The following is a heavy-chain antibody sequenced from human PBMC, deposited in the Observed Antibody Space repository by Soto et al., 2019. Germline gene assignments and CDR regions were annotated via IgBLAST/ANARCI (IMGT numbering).Heavy chain of an antibody. CDR3: ARVIMGLQGRYYYYGMDV. J-gene: IGHJ6*02. CDR2: IDPSDSYT. CDR1: GYSFTSYW. D-gene: IGHD2-8*01. V-gene: IGHV5-10-1*01. Sequence: PGESLKISCKGSGYSFTSYWISWVRQMPGKGLEWMGRIDPSDSYTDYSPSFQGHVTISADKSISTAYLQWSSLKASDTAMYYCARVIMGLQGRYYYYGMDVWGQGTTVTVSS.